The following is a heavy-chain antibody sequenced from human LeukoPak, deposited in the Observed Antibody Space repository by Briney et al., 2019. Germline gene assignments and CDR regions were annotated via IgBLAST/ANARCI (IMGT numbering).Heavy chain of an antibody. J-gene: IGHJ4*02. Sequence: TGGSLRLSCAASGFTFSSYGMHWVRQAPGKGLEWVAVIWYDGSNKYYADSVKGRFTISRDNSKNTLYLQMNSLRAEDTAVYYCAKHTRRYYYGSGVDYFDYWGQGTLVTVSS. V-gene: IGHV3-33*06. D-gene: IGHD3-10*01. CDR3: AKHTRRYYYGSGVDYFDY. CDR1: GFTFSSYG. CDR2: IWYDGSNK.